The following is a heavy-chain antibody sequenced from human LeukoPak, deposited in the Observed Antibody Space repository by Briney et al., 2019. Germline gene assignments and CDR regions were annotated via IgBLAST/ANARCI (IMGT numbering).Heavy chain of an antibody. V-gene: IGHV3-33*01. CDR1: GFTFSSYG. CDR3: ARDNYDSSGSGDYFDY. D-gene: IGHD3-22*01. J-gene: IGHJ4*02. Sequence: GGSLRLSCAASGFTFSSYGMHWVRQAPGKGLEWVAVIWYDGSNKYYADSVKGRFTISRDNSKTTLYLQMNSLRAEDTAVYYCARDNYDSSGSGDYFDYWGQGTLVTVSS. CDR2: IWYDGSNK.